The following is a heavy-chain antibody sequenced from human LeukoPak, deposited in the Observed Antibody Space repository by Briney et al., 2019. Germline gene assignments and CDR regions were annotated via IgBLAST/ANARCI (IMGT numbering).Heavy chain of an antibody. V-gene: IGHV3-49*04. CDR2: IRSKAYGGTT. CDR1: GFTFGDCA. CDR3: TRGYSSSWYYYYYYMDV. J-gene: IGHJ6*03. Sequence: QTGGSLRLSCTASGFTFGDCAMSWVRQAPGKGLEWVGFIRSKAYGGTTEYAASVRGRFTISRDDSKSIAYLQMNSLKTEDTAVYYCTRGYSSSWYYYYYYMDVWGKGTTVTISS. D-gene: IGHD6-13*01.